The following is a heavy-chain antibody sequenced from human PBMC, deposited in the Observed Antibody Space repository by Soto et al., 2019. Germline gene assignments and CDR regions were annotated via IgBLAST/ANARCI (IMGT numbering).Heavy chain of an antibody. V-gene: IGHV1-2*04. CDR1: GYSFTDYH. CDR2: INPKSGGT. J-gene: IGHJ6*02. CDR3: SRGASTDCSNGVCSFFSHHDMDI. D-gene: IGHD2-8*01. Sequence: ASVKVSCKASGYSFTDYHIHWVRQAPGQGLEWLGRINPKSGGTSTAQKFQGWVTMTTDTSISTASLELTRLTSDDTALYYCSRGASTDCSNGVCSFFSHHDMDIWGQGTTVTVSS.